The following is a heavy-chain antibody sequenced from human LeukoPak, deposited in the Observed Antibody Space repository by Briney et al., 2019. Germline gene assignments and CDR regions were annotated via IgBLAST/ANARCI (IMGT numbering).Heavy chain of an antibody. CDR2: IYYSGST. CDR1: GGSISSHY. CDR3: ARDRRYSSSWYLTEYYFDY. D-gene: IGHD6-13*01. J-gene: IGHJ4*02. Sequence: SETLSLTCTVSGGSISSHYWSWIRQPPEKGLEWIGYIYYSGSTNYNPSLKSRVTISVDTSKNQFSLKLSSVTAADTAVYYCARDRRYSSSWYLTEYYFDYWGQGTLVTVSS. V-gene: IGHV4-59*11.